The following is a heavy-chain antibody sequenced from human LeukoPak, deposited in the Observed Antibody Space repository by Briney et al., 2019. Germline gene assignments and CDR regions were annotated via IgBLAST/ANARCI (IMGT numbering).Heavy chain of an antibody. CDR2: MNPNSGNT. Sequence: ASVKVSCKASGYTFTSYDINWVRQATGQGLEWMGWMNPNSGNTGYAQKFQGRVTMTRNTSISTAYMELSSLRFEDTAVYYCARVGRHRAAALYYFDYWGQGTLVTVSS. J-gene: IGHJ4*02. CDR1: GYTFTSYD. D-gene: IGHD6-13*01. V-gene: IGHV1-8*01. CDR3: ARVGRHRAAALYYFDY.